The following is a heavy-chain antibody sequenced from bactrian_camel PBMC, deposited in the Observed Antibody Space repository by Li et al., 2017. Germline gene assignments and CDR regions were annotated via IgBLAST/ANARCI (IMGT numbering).Heavy chain of an antibody. CDR3: AADSWARCASNWARPENPEFAY. V-gene: IGHV3-2*01. D-gene: IGHD1*01. CDR2: IYADGSET. Sequence: HVQLVESGGGEVQPGGSLRLSCLASGFTFNAYCMSWVRETPEKGLEWIASIYADGSETFYRPSVKGRFTISRDNAENKVYLQMNSLKPEDTATYYCAADSWARCASNWARPENPEFAYRGQGTQVTVS. J-gene: IGHJ6*01. CDR1: GFTFNAYC.